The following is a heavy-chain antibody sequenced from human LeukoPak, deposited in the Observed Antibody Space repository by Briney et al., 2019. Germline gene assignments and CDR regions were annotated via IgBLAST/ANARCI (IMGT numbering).Heavy chain of an antibody. J-gene: IGHJ4*02. CDR3: AREGMYYYDSSGYYDY. D-gene: IGHD3-22*01. CDR2: ISSGSSYI. V-gene: IGHV3-21*01. CDR1: GFTFSSYT. Sequence: GGSLRLSCAASGFTFSSYTMNWVRQAPGKGLEWVSIISSGSSYIHYADSVKGRFTISRDNAKNSLYLQMNSLRAEDTAVYYCAREGMYYYDSSGYYDYWGQGTLVTVSS.